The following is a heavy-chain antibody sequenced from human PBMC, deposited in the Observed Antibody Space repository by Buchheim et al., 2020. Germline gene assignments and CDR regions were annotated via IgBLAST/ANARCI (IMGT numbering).Heavy chain of an antibody. D-gene: IGHD6-19*01. V-gene: IGHV3-74*01. CDR1: GFTFSSDW. J-gene: IGHJ6*02. CDR3: TRSANFFRGMDV. CDR2: INPDGSDT. Sequence: EERLVESGGGLGQPGGSLRLPCAASGFTFSSDWMHWVRQAPGKGLVWVSRINPDGSDTTYADSVKGRFTISRENGRNTLYLQMNSLRGEDTAIYYCTRSANFFRGMDVWGQGTT.